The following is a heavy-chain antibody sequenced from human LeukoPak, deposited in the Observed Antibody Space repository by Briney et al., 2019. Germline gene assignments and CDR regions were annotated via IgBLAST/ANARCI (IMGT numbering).Heavy chain of an antibody. CDR2: NCDSDNT. D-gene: IGHD2-21*01. V-gene: IGHV4-59*01. CDR1: GSSITNYC. CDR3: ARWHSHGRYFDY. Sequence: SETLSLTCSVSGSSITNYCWNWMRQPPGKGLEWIGYNCDSDNTDYKPSLRSRVTISLDTSKKRFSLNLTSATAADTAVYYSARWHSHGRYFDYWGQGALVTVSS. J-gene: IGHJ4*02.